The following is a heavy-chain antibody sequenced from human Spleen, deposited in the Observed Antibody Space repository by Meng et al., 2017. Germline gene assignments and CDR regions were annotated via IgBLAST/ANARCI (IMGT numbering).Heavy chain of an antibody. D-gene: IGHD6-13*01. J-gene: IGHJ6*02. CDR3: ASSSRQLVSLYQPYGMDV. CDR1: GSNFPDYY. V-gene: IGHV1-2*06. Sequence: VQVAHPGAGVKKPGASVTVSCKPSGSNFPDYYIHWVRRAPGQGLEWMGRIDPKSGDTHYAQKFQGRVTMTGDTSIGTAYMELRGLTSDDTAMYYCASSSRQLVSLYQPYGMDVWGQGTTVTVSS. CDR2: IDPKSGDT.